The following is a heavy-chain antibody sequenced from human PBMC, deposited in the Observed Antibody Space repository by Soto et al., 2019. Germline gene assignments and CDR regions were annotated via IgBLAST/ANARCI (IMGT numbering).Heavy chain of an antibody. CDR1: GFTFSSYG. J-gene: IGHJ6*02. CDR2: ISYDGSNK. Sequence: PGGSLRLSCAASGFTFSSYGMHWVRQAPGKGLEWVAVISYDGSNKYYADSVKGRFTISRDNSKNTLYLQMNSLRAEDTAVYYCAKDLRGYSYGYRHPYYYYYGMDVWGQGTTVTVSS. D-gene: IGHD5-18*01. CDR3: AKDLRGYSYGYRHPYYYYYGMDV. V-gene: IGHV3-30*18.